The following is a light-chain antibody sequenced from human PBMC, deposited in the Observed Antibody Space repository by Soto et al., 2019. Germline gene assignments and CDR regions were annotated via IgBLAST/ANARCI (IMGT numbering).Light chain of an antibody. J-gene: IGKJ4*01. Sequence: DSQMTQSPYSLSASVGDRVTISCQASEDISNYLNWYQQKPGKAPKILIYDTSVLEAAVPSRFSGGGSGTHFTLTITNLQAEDVGTYYCQQFDSLPLTFGGGTNVDIK. CDR3: QQFDSLPLT. V-gene: IGKV1-33*01. CDR1: EDISNY. CDR2: DTS.